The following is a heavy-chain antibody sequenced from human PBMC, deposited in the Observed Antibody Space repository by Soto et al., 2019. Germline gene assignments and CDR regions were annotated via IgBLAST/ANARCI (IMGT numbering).Heavy chain of an antibody. CDR1: RGTFSSHA. D-gene: IGHD3-22*01. V-gene: IGHV1-69*12. J-gene: IGHJ4*02. CDR2: LIPIFGTA. CDR3: SSDYYDSSGDYDY. Sequence: QVQLVQSGAEVKKPGSSVKVSCKASRGTFSSHAVSWVRQAPGQGLEWMGGLIPIFGTATYAQKFQGRITMTADESTSTAYMELSSLRSDDTAVYYCSSDYYDSSGDYDYWGQGTRVSVSS.